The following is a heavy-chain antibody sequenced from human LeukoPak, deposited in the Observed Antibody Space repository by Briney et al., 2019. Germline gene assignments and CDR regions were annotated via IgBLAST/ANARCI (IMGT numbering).Heavy chain of an antibody. D-gene: IGHD3-16*01. CDR3: ARGRGGAFDI. CDR1: GFTFSSYA. V-gene: IGHV3-30-3*01. Sequence: GGSLRLSCAASGFTFSSYAMHWVRQAPGKGLEWVAVISYDGSNKYYADSVKGGFTISRDNSKNTLYLQMNSLRAEDTAVYYCARGRGGAFDIWGQGTMVTVSS. CDR2: ISYDGSNK. J-gene: IGHJ3*02.